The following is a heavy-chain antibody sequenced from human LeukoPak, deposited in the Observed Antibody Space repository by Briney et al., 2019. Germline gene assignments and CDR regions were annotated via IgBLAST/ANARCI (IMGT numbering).Heavy chain of an antibody. J-gene: IGHJ4*02. Sequence: PGGSLRLSCAASGFISSDYYMSWIRQAPGKGLEWVSFISSSALYTNYADSVKGRFTISRDSAKHSLYLQMNSLTVEDTAVYYCVRGDDSWPAEYYFDYWGQGTLVTVS. D-gene: IGHD2/OR15-2a*01. CDR1: GFISSDYY. V-gene: IGHV3-11*05. CDR3: VRGDDSWPAEYYFDY. CDR2: ISSSALYT.